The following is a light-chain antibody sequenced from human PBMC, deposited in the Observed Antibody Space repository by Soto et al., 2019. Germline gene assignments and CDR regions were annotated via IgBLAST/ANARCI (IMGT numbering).Light chain of an antibody. CDR1: SSGVGGHNA. J-gene: IGLJ1*01. CDR3: SSITSSNTDG. CDR2: DVT. Sequence: QSVLTQPASVSVSPGQLITICCAGTSSGVGGHNAVSWYRQDPGKAPKLAIYDVTNRPSGVSNLFSGSKSGNTAALTISGLQTEDDADYYCSSITSSNTDGFGNGTQRTV. V-gene: IGLV2-14*01.